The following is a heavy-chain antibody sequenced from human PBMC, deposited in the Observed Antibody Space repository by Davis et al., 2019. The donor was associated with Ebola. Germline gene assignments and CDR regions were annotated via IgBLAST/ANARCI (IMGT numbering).Heavy chain of an antibody. D-gene: IGHD6-6*01. Sequence: MPSETLSLTCTVSGGSISSSSYYWGWIRQPPGKGLERIGSIYYGGSTYYNPSLKSRVTISVDTSKNQFSLKLSSVTAADTAVYYCARPKSIAARPPPSWFDPWGQGTLVTVSS. CDR1: GGSISSSSYY. CDR2: IYYGGST. CDR3: ARPKSIAARPPPSWFDP. J-gene: IGHJ5*02. V-gene: IGHV4-39*01.